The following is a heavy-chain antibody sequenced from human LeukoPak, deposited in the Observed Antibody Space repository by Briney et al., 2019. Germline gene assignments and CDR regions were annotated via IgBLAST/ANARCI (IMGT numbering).Heavy chain of an antibody. CDR1: GYTLTSYG. Sequence: ASVKVSCKASGYTLTSYGISCVRQAPGQGLEWMGWISAYNGNTNYAQKLQGRVTMTTDTPTSTAYMELRSLRSDDTAVYYCAREGHYYGSGSYQGDYWGQGALVTVSS. V-gene: IGHV1-18*04. J-gene: IGHJ4*02. CDR3: AREGHYYGSGSYQGDY. CDR2: ISAYNGNT. D-gene: IGHD3-10*01.